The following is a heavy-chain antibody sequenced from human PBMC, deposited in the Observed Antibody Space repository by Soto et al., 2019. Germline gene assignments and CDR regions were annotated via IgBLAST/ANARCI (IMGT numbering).Heavy chain of an antibody. D-gene: IGHD1-26*01. CDR3: ARLQFEGGSYVYYYYGMDV. CDR1: GGTFSSYA. CDR2: IIPIFGTA. J-gene: IGHJ6*02. Sequence: QVQLVQSGAEVKKPGSSVKVSCKASGGTFSSYAISWVRQAPGQGLEWMGGIIPIFGTANYAQKFQGRVTITADEXXSXAXXELSSLRSEDTAVYYCARLQFEGGSYVYYYYGMDVWGQGTTVTVSS. V-gene: IGHV1-69*12.